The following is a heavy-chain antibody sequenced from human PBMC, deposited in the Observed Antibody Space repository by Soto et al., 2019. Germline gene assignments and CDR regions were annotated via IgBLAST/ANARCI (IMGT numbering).Heavy chain of an antibody. J-gene: IGHJ5*02. CDR2: IIPMYGPA. D-gene: IGHD3-10*01. V-gene: IGHV1-69*01. CDR3: ARVTSMVRGVIDNGFDP. Sequence: QVPLVQSGAEVKKPGSSVTVSCKASGGTFSSYAIHWVRQAPGQGLEWLGGIIPMYGPAKYAQRFQGRVTITADESTNTVYMELTSLTSQDTADYYCARVTSMVRGVIDNGFDPWGHGTLVTVSS. CDR1: GGTFSSYA.